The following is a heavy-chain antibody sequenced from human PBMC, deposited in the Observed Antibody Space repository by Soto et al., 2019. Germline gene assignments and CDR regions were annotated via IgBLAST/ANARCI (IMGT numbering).Heavy chain of an antibody. J-gene: IGHJ4*01. CDR1: GFSFSQFW. V-gene: IGHV3-74*02. D-gene: IGHD3-9*01. CDR3: GRGYDVVTGHHPLFDY. CDR2: ISTDGTTR. Sequence: EVQLEESGGTLVQPGGSLRLSCAASGFSFSQFWMHWVRQTPGKGLVWVSRISTDGTTRTYADSVKGRFTISRDNATNTLYLQMNSLRADDSAVYYCGRGYDVVTGHHPLFDYWGRGTLVTVSS.